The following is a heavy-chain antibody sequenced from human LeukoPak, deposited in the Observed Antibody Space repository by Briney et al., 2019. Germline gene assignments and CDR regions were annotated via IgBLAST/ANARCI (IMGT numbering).Heavy chain of an antibody. Sequence: PSETLSLTCAVSGYSISSGYYWGWIRQPPGKGLEWIGSIYHSGSTHYNPSLKSRVTISVDTSKNQFSLKLSSVTAADTAVYYCARGARYYYYYMDVWGKGTTVTVSS. CDR1: GYSISSGYY. D-gene: IGHD3-16*01. J-gene: IGHJ6*03. CDR2: IYHSGST. V-gene: IGHV4-38-2*01. CDR3: ARGARYYYYYMDV.